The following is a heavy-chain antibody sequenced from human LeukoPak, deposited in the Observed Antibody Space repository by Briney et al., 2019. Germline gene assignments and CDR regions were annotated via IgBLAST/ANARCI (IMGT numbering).Heavy chain of an antibody. CDR2: FYFSGST. CDR1: GASIRSYF. J-gene: IGHJ4*02. D-gene: IGHD6-25*01. V-gene: IGHV4-59*01. Sequence: SETLSLTCTVSGASIRSYFWHWIRQPPGKGLEWIGYFYFSGSTNYNPSLTSRVTISVDTSKNQFSLKLSSVTAADTAAYYCARVAAAGTLWGQGTLVTVSS. CDR3: ARVAAAGTL.